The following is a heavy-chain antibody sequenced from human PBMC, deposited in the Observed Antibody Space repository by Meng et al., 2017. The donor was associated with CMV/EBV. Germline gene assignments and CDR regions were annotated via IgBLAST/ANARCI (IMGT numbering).Heavy chain of an antibody. J-gene: IGHJ4*02. Sequence: GESLKISCAASGFTFSSYSMNWVRQAPGKGLEWVSSISSSSSYIYYADSVKGRFTISRDNAKNSLYLQMNSLRAEDTAVYYCATGLGEDGDYTGDFWGQGTLVTVSS. CDR1: GFTFSSYS. CDR2: ISSSSSYI. CDR3: ATGLGEDGDYTGDF. D-gene: IGHD4-17*01. V-gene: IGHV3-21*01.